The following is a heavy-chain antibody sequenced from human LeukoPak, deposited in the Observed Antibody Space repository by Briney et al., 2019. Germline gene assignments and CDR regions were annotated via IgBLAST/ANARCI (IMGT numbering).Heavy chain of an antibody. J-gene: IGHJ4*02. CDR1: GYSFTSYW. CDR3: ARHGSYYYDSSGHSIDY. CDR2: IYPGDSDT. V-gene: IGHV5-51*01. Sequence: GESLKISCKGSGYSFTSYWIAWVRQMPGKGLEWMGIIYPGDSDTRYSPSFQGQVTMSADKSISTAYLQWSSLKASDTAIYYRARHGSYYYDSSGHSIDYWGQGTLVTVSS. D-gene: IGHD3-22*01.